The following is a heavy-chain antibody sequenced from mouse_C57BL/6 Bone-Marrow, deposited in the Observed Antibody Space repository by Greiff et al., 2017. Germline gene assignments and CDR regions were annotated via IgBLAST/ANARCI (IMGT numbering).Heavy chain of an antibody. CDR2: ISSGSSTI. Sequence: EVQGVESGGGLVKPGGSLKLSCAASGFTFSDYGMHWVRQAPEKGLEWVAYISSGSSTIYYADTVKGRFTIPRDNAKNTLFLQMTSLSAEDTAMYYCAKGGFDYWGQGTTLTVSS. J-gene: IGHJ2*01. CDR3: AKGGFDY. V-gene: IGHV5-17*01. CDR1: GFTFSDYG.